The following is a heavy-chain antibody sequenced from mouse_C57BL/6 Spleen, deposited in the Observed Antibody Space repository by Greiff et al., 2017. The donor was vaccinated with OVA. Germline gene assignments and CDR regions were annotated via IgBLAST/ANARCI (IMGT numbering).Heavy chain of an antibody. J-gene: IGHJ4*01. D-gene: IGHD1-1*01. V-gene: IGHV1-54*01. Sequence: VQLQQSGAELVRPGTSVKVSCTASGYAFTNYLIAWVKQRPGQGLEWIGVINPGSGGTNYTEKFKGKATLTADKSSSTAYMQLSSLSSEDSAVYFCARALYYYGSSYGAMDYWGQGTSVTVSS. CDR3: ARALYYYGSSYGAMDY. CDR1: GYAFTNYL. CDR2: INPGSGGT.